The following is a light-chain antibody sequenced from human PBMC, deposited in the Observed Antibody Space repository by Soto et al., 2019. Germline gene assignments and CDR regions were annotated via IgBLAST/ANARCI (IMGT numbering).Light chain of an antibody. J-gene: IGLJ1*01. Sequence: QSVLTQPPSVSEAPGQKVIISCSGGTSNIGNNFACWYQHLPGTAPKLLIYEDDKRASGIPDRFSGSRSGTSATLGITGLQTGDEADYYCGTWDSRLNVHVFGTGTKVTVL. CDR3: GTWDSRLNVHV. CDR1: TSNIGNNF. V-gene: IGLV1-51*02. CDR2: EDD.